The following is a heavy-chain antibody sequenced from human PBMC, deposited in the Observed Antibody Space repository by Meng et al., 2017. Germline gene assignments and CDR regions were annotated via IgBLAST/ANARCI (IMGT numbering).Heavy chain of an antibody. CDR3: ARALSSLGYFQH. CDR1: GYSISSGYY. CDR2: IYHSGST. V-gene: IGHV4-38-2*02. D-gene: IGHD6-6*01. J-gene: IGHJ1*01. Sequence: CTVSGYSISSGYYWGWIRQPPGKGLEWIGSIYHSGSTYYNPSLKSRVTISVDTSKNQFSLKLSSVTAADTAVYYCARALSSLGYFQHWGQGTLVTVSS.